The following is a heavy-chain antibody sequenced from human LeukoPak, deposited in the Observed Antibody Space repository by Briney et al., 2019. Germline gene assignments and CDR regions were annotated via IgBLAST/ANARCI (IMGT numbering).Heavy chain of an antibody. Sequence: PGGSLRLSCAASGFTFSRFWMSWIRQPPGKGLEWIGEINHSGSTNYNPSLKSRVTISLDTSKNQFSLRLSSVTAADTAVYYCARKGGYCSGGSCYLRQYYMDVWGKGTTVTISS. V-gene: IGHV4-34*01. D-gene: IGHD2-15*01. CDR1: GFTFSRFW. CDR2: INHSGST. CDR3: ARKGGYCSGGSCYLRQYYMDV. J-gene: IGHJ6*03.